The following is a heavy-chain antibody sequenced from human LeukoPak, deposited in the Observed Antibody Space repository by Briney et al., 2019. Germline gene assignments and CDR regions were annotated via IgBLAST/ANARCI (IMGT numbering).Heavy chain of an antibody. CDR2: IYYSGST. D-gene: IGHD5-18*01. CDR1: GGSISSSSYY. J-gene: IGHJ4*02. V-gene: IGHV4-39*07. CDR3: ARGRKQLWPPGAGVPFDY. Sequence: SETLSLTCTVSGGSISSSSYYWGWIRQPPGKGLEWIVSIYYSGSTYYNPSLKSRVTISVDTSKNQFSLKLSSVTAADTAVYYCARGRKQLWPPGAGVPFDYWGQGTLVTVSS.